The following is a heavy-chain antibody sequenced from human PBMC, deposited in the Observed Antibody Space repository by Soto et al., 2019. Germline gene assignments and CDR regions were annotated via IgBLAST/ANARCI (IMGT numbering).Heavy chain of an antibody. Sequence: EVQLVESGGGLVKPGGSLSLSCAASGFSFSDYTMNWVRQAPGKGLEWVSSISGSTSYTYYADSLKGRLTVYRDNAEKSLYLQMHSLRAEDTAVYYCARDGAFCSGTGCRDYYHYMDFWGKGTTVTVSS. CDR2: ISGSTSYT. J-gene: IGHJ6*03. CDR3: ARDGAFCSGTGCRDYYHYMDF. CDR1: GFSFSDYT. V-gene: IGHV3-21*01. D-gene: IGHD2-2*01.